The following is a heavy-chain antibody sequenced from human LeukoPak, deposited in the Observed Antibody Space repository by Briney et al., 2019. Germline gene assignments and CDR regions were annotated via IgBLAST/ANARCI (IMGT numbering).Heavy chain of an antibody. J-gene: IGHJ4*02. Sequence: ASVKVSCKASGYTFSNYEINWVRQATGQGLEWMGWMNPNSGKTGYAQKFPGRGTITRDTSISTAYMELSSLRSEDTAVYSCARGYDFWSGHSSLFDFWGQGTLVTVSS. CDR2: MNPNSGKT. V-gene: IGHV1-8*03. CDR1: GYTFSNYE. CDR3: ARGYDFWSGHSSLFDF. D-gene: IGHD3-3*01.